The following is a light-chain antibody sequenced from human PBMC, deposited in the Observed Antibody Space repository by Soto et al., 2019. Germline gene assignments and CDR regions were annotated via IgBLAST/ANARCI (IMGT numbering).Light chain of an antibody. V-gene: IGLV1-44*01. J-gene: IGLJ3*02. CDR1: SSNIGGNT. CDR3: AAWDDSLNGLV. Sequence: QSVLTQSPSASGTPGQRVTISCSGSSSNIGGNTVTWYQQLPGTAPKLLIYANDQRPSGVPDRFSASKSGTSASLAISGLQSDDETDYYCAAWDDSLNGLVFGGGTKLTVL. CDR2: AND.